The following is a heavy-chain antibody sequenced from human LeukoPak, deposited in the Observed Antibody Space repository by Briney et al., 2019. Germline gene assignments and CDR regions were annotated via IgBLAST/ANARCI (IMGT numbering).Heavy chain of an antibody. J-gene: IGHJ4*02. CDR3: TTGDTYYYDSSGYPFFDY. D-gene: IGHD3-22*01. CDR2: ISGSGGST. Sequence: GGSLRLSCAASGFTFSSYAMNWVRQAPEKGLEWVSGISGSGGSTFYADSVKGRFTISRDNSKNTLYLQMNSLKTEDTAVYYCTTGDTYYYDSSGYPFFDYWGQGTLVTVSS. CDR1: GFTFSSYA. V-gene: IGHV3-23*01.